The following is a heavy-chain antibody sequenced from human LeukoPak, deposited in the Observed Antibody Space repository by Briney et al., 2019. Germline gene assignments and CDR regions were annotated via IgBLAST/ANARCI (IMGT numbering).Heavy chain of an antibody. Sequence: GGSLRLSCAASGFTFSSYAMHWVRQAPGKGLEWVAVISYDGSNKYYADSVKGRFTISRDNSKNTLYLQMNSLRAEDTAVYYCASQIAVAGTHQGDYWGQGTLVTVSS. CDR2: ISYDGSNK. CDR1: GFTFSSYA. V-gene: IGHV3-30*14. D-gene: IGHD6-19*01. J-gene: IGHJ4*02. CDR3: ASQIAVAGTHQGDY.